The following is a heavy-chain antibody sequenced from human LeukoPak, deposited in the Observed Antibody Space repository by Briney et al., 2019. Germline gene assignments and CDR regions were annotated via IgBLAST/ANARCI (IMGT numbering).Heavy chain of an antibody. Sequence: GGSLRLSCAASGFTFSSYSMNWVRQAPGKGLEWVSSISSSSSYIYYADSVKGRFTISRDNAKNSLYLQMNSLRAEDTAVYYCARDRGGGYYMDVWGKGTTVTVSS. CDR2: ISSSSSYI. D-gene: IGHD4-23*01. J-gene: IGHJ6*03. CDR1: GFTFSSYS. V-gene: IGHV3-21*01. CDR3: ARDRGGGYYMDV.